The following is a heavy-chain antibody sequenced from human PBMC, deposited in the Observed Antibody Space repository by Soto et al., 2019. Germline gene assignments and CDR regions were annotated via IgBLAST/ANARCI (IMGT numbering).Heavy chain of an antibody. V-gene: IGHV4-59*12. CDR1: GGSISNYY. J-gene: IGHJ5*02. D-gene: IGHD3-10*01. CDR3: ARSRPVLLWFGESNNWFDP. Sequence: PSETLSLTCTVSGGSISNYYWTWIRQPPGKGLEWIGYIYYSGSTNYNPSLKSRVTISVDTSKNQFSLKLSSVTAADTAVYYCARSRPVLLWFGESNNWFDPWGQGTLVTVSS. CDR2: IYYSGST.